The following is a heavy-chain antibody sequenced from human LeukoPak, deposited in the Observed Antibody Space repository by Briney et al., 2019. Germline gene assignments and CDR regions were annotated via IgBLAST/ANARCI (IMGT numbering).Heavy chain of an antibody. CDR3: VRDGFGEGYNPRRFDP. D-gene: IGHD5-24*01. CDR1: GGIYSSYT. V-gene: IGHV1-69*05. J-gene: IGHJ5*02. Sequence: VASVKVSCKASGGIYSSYTISWVRQAPGQGLEWMGGIIPVFSTTNPAQKFQGRLKISMDGSTGTAYMQLSSLRYDDTAVYYCVRDGFGEGYNPRRFDPWGQGTLVTVST. CDR2: IIPVFSTT.